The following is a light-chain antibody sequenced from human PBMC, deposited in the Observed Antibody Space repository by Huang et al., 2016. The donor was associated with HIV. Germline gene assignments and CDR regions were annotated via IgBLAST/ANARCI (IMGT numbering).Light chain of an antibody. Sequence: DIQLTQSPSTLSASVGYRVTITCRASQNISTWLAWYQQKPGKAPKLLIYDASSLESGVPSRFSGSESGTEFTLTISSLQPNNFATYFCQQYSSYPYTFGQGTKLEIK. CDR1: QNISTW. CDR3: QQYSSYPYT. CDR2: DAS. V-gene: IGKV1-5*01. J-gene: IGKJ2*01.